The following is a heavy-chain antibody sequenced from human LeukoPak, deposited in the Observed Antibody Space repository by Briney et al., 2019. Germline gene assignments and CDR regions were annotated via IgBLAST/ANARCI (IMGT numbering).Heavy chain of an antibody. Sequence: GGSLRLSCAASGFTFSRQSMNWVRLAPGKGLEWLSHISIASTTYYADSVKGRFTISRDNSKNTLYLQINSLRVEDTAVYYCARDQLGAVLYFDYWGQGALVTVSS. D-gene: IGHD1-1*01. V-gene: IGHV3-48*01. CDR1: GFTFSRQS. J-gene: IGHJ4*02. CDR2: ISIASTT. CDR3: ARDQLGAVLYFDY.